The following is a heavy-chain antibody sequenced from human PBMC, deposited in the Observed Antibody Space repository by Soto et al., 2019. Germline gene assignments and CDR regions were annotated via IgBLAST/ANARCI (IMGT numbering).Heavy chain of an antibody. D-gene: IGHD3-22*01. CDR1: GFTFSSYG. V-gene: IGHV3-30*18. Sequence: VQLVESGGGVVQPGRSLRLSCAASGFTFSSYGMHWVRQAPGKGLEWVAVISYDGSNKYYADSVKGRFTISRDNSKNTLYLQMNSLRAEDTAVYYCAKDKNDYYDSSGYSDYWGQGTLVTVSS. CDR2: ISYDGSNK. J-gene: IGHJ4*02. CDR3: AKDKNDYYDSSGYSDY.